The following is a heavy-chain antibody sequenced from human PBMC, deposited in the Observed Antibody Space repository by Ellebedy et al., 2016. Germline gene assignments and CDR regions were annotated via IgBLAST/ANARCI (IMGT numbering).Heavy chain of an antibody. CDR3: ARRVGILAVGTIYYGMVV. Sequence: SVKVSCXASGFTFTSSAVQWVRQARGQRLEWIGWIVVGSGNTNYAQKFQERVTITRDMSTSTAYMELSSLRSEDTAVYYCARRVGILAVGTIYYGMVVWGQGTSVIVS. CDR2: IVVGSGNT. J-gene: IGHJ6*02. D-gene: IGHD6-13*01. CDR1: GFTFTSSA. V-gene: IGHV1-58*01.